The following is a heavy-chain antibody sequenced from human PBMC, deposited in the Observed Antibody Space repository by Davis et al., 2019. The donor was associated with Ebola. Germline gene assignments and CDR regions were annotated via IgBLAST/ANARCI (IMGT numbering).Heavy chain of an antibody. CDR3: TKDGPSSLSDY. J-gene: IGHJ4*02. Sequence: GESLKISCSASGFTFSSYAMHWVRQAPGKGLEYVSAISSNGGSTYYADSVKGRFTISRDDSKNTVYLQMNSLRSEDTAVYYCTKDGPSSLSDYWGQGTLVTVSS. CDR2: ISSNGGST. V-gene: IGHV3-64*04. D-gene: IGHD6-6*01. CDR1: GFTFSSYA.